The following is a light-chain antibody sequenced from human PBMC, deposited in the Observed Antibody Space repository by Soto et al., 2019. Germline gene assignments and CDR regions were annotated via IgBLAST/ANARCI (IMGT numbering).Light chain of an antibody. CDR1: QSVSSSY. V-gene: IGKV3-20*01. Sequence: EIVLTQSPGTLSLSPGERATLSCRASQSVSSSYLAWYQQKPGQAPRLLIYGASSRATGITDRFRGSGSGTDFILTISRLEPEDFAVYYCQQYGSSPRTFGQGTKVEIK. J-gene: IGKJ1*01. CDR2: GAS. CDR3: QQYGSSPRT.